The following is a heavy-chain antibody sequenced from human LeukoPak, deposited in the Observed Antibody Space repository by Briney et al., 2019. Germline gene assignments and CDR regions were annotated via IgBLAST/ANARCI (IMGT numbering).Heavy chain of an antibody. Sequence: PGGSLRLSCAASGFTFSSYEMNWVRQAPGKGLEWVSYISSNDNTIYYADSVKGRFTISRDNAKNSLFLQMNSLRAEDTDVYYCASRLGGSYFFWGQGALVTVSS. J-gene: IGHJ4*02. CDR3: ASRLGGSYFF. D-gene: IGHD1-26*01. CDR2: ISSNDNTI. CDR1: GFTFSSYE. V-gene: IGHV3-48*03.